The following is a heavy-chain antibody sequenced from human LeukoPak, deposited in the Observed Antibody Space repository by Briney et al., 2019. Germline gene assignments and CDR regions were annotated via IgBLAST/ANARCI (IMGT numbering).Heavy chain of an antibody. Sequence: ASVKVPFKASGYNFNSYYMHWVRQAPGQGLEWMGIINPSGGSTSYAQKFQGRVTMTRDTSTSTVYMELSSLRSEDTAVYYCARDCGDCYYDYWGQGTLVTVSS. J-gene: IGHJ4*02. V-gene: IGHV1-46*02. CDR2: INPSGGST. CDR3: ARDCGDCYYDY. CDR1: GYNFNSYY. D-gene: IGHD2-21*02.